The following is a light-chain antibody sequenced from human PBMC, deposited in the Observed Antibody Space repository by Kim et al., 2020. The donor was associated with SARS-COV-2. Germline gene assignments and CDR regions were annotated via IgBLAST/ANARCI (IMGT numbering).Light chain of an antibody. CDR2: RNN. J-gene: IGLJ2*01. CDR3: SAWDSSLSAVV. CDR1: SNNVGNQG. Sequence: QAGLTQPPSVSKGLRQTATLTCTGNSNNVGNQGAAWLQQHQGHPPKLLSYRNNNRPSGISERLSASRSGNTASVTITGLQPEDEADYYCSAWDSSLSAVVFGGGTKLTVL. V-gene: IGLV10-54*01.